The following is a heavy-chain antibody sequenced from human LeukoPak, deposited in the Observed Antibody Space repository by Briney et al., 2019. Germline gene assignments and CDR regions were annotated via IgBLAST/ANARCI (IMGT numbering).Heavy chain of an antibody. CDR2: ISSHGGNT. J-gene: IGHJ4*02. Sequence: GGSLRLSCAASGFTFTSYAMFWVRQPPGKGLEYVASISSHGGNTYYATSVKDRFTISRDDSKKTVFLQMNSLRAEDTAVYYCARVYSDSRLDWGQGTLLTVSS. V-gene: IGHV3-64*01. D-gene: IGHD3-10*01. CDR3: ARVYSDSRLD. CDR1: GFTFTSYA.